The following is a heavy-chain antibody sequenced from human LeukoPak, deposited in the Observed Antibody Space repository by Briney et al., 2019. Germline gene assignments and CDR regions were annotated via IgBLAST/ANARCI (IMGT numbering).Heavy chain of an antibody. J-gene: IGHJ4*02. CDR1: GFTFSSYS. V-gene: IGHV3-48*02. CDR2: LTASGTAM. Sequence: PEGSLRLSCAASGFTFSSYSMNWVRQAPGKGLQWVSHLTASGTAMFYADSMKGRFTISRDNAKSSLYLQMNSLRDEDTAVYYCSSSWNYRFYYLGQGTLVTVSS. D-gene: IGHD1-7*01. CDR3: SSSWNYRFYY.